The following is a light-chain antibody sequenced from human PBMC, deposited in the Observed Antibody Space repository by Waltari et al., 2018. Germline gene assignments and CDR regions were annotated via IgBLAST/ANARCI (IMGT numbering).Light chain of an antibody. Sequence: DIVLTQSPGTLSLSPGERATLSCRASQRVSRALALYQQHPGQAPRLPIYGASNRATGIPDRFSGSGYGTDFSLIISRLEPEDFAVYYCQHYVSLPVTFGQGTKVEIK. CDR2: GAS. J-gene: IGKJ1*01. CDR1: QRVSRA. CDR3: QHYVSLPVT. V-gene: IGKV3-20*01.